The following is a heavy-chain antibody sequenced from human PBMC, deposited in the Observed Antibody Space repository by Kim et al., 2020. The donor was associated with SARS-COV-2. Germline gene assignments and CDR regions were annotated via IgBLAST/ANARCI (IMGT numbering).Heavy chain of an antibody. CDR3: ATQGRDSGGYRKWNLDL. CDR2: AYYLGTT. CDR1: GDSISNPNYY. Sequence: SETLSLTCIVSGDSISNPNYYWGWVRQSPAKGLEWIGSAYYLGTTYYNPSLKSRVAISVDTSKNQFSLKLTSVTAADTAVYYCATQGRDSGGYRKWNLDLWGRGALVTVSS. V-gene: IGHV4-39*01. D-gene: IGHD3-22*01. J-gene: IGHJ2*01.